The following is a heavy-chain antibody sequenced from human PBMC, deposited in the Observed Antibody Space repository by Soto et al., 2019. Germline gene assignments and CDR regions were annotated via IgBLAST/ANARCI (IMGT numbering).Heavy chain of an antibody. CDR2: INTGNGNT. Sequence: ASVKVSCKASGYNFTTYAMLWVRQAPGQRLEWMGWINTGNGNTKYSPKFQGRVTITRDTSASTAYMELSSLKSEDTAVYYCARGEGLYYYYYGMDVWGQGSTVTVSS. J-gene: IGHJ6*02. CDR1: GYNFTTYA. D-gene: IGHD3-3*01. CDR3: ARGEGLYYYYYGMDV. V-gene: IGHV1-3*04.